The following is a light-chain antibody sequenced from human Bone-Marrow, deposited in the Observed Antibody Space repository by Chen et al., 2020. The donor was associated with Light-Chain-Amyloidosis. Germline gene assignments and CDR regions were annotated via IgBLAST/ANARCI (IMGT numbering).Light chain of an antibody. Sequence: QSVLTQPPSASWTPGQTVTISCSGASSNIGSNYVYWYQYFPGAAPNLLIHRNNQPPSGVPDRFSAAKSGTSAFLAISGLRSEDEADYYCAAWDGSLSGYVFGTGTKVIVL. CDR3: AAWDGSLSGYV. V-gene: IGLV1-47*01. CDR2: RNN. CDR1: SSNIGSNY. J-gene: IGLJ1*01.